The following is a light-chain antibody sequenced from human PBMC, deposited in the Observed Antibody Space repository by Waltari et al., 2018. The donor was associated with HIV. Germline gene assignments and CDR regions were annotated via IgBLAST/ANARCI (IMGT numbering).Light chain of an antibody. CDR3: HQYATSPRT. Sequence: EIVLTQSPGSLSLSPGESATLSCRASENVSSSYLAWYQHRPGQAPRLLIYGTSKRATGIPSRFSGGGSGTDFTLTLKRLEPEDFAVYYCHQYATSPRTFGGGTKVEVK. V-gene: IGKV3-20*01. J-gene: IGKJ4*01. CDR2: GTS. CDR1: ENVSSSY.